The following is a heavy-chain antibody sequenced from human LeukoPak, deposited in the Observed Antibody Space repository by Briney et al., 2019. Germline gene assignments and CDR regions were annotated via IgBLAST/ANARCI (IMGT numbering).Heavy chain of an antibody. J-gene: IGHJ4*02. CDR1: GGSISSYY. D-gene: IGHD4-11*01. V-gene: IGHV4-59*01. CDR3: ARLTSGYSNYVFDY. CDR2: IYYSGST. Sequence: SETLSLTCTVSGGSISSYYWSWIRQPPGKGPEWIGYIYYSGSTNYNPSLKSRVTISVDTSKNQFSLKLSSVTAADTAVYYCARLTSGYSNYVFDYWGQGTLVTVSS.